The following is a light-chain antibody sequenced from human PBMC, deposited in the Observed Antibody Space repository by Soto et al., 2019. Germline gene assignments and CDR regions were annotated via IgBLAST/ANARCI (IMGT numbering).Light chain of an antibody. CDR1: ATDVGAYNY. Sequence: QSALTQPASVSGSPGQSITISCTGTATDVGAYNYVSWYQQHPGRAPKLIIYAVTDRPPGVADRFSGSKSGDTASLTISGLQAEDEAHYYCSSFTSSTTLLFGGGTKLTVL. V-gene: IGLV2-14*01. CDR3: SSFTSSTTLL. J-gene: IGLJ2*01. CDR2: AVT.